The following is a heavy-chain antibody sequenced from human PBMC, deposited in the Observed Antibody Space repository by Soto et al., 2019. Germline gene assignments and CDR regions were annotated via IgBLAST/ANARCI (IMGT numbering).Heavy chain of an antibody. V-gene: IGHV4-34*01. D-gene: IGHD3-3*01. CDR3: ARGLRYDFWSGSAYYFDY. CDR2: INHSGST. J-gene: IGHJ4*02. Sequence: PSETLSLTCAVYGGSFSGYYWSWIRQPPGKGLEWIGEINHSGSTNYNPSLKSRVTISVDTSKNQFSLKLSSVTAADTAVYYCARGLRYDFWSGSAYYFDYWGQGTLVTVS. CDR1: GGSFSGYY.